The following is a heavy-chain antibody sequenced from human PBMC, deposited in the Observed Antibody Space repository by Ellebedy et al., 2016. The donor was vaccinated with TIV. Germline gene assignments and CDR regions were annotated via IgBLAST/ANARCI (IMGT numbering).Heavy chain of an antibody. Sequence: MPSETLSLTCTVSGGSIRSYYWSWIRQPPGKGLEWIGYVYYSGYTNYKPSLKSRVSMSVDTSKNQFSLKLSSVTAADTAVYYCARFANSYGLDVWGQGTTVTVSS. J-gene: IGHJ6*02. CDR1: GGSIRSYY. CDR2: VYYSGYT. V-gene: IGHV4-59*01. CDR3: ARFANSYGLDV.